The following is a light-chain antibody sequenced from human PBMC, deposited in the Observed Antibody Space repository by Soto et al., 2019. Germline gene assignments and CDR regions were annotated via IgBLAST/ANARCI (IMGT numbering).Light chain of an antibody. Sequence: ALTQPPSASGSPGQSVTISCTGTSSDIGAYDYVSWYQQHPGKVPKLIIYEVTKRPSGVPDRFSASKSGNTASLTVSGLQAEDEADYYCSSHGGANNFYVFGTGTKVTVL. V-gene: IGLV2-8*01. CDR3: SSHGGANNFYV. CDR2: EVT. J-gene: IGLJ1*01. CDR1: SSDIGAYDY.